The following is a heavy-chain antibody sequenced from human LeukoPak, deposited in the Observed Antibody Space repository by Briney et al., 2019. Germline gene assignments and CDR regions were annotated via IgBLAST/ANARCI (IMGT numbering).Heavy chain of an antibody. CDR1: GGSFSGYY. CDR3: ARVWSDYYGSGSYYPRRYYYYMDV. J-gene: IGHJ6*03. D-gene: IGHD3-10*01. V-gene: IGHV4-34*01. Sequence: SETLSLTCAVYGGSFSGYYWSWIRQPPGKGLEWIGEINHSGSTNYNPSLKSRVTISVDTSKNQFSLKLGSVTAADTAVYYCARVWSDYYGSGSYYPRRYYYYMDVWGKGTTVTVSS. CDR2: INHSGST.